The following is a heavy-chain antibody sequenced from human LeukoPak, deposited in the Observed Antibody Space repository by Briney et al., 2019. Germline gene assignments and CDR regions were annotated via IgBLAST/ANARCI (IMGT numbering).Heavy chain of an antibody. CDR1: GFTFSSYW. CDR3: AREWYDYGGNSGDAYGY. CDR2: IKQDGSEK. Sequence: GGSLRLSCAASGFTFSSYWMSWVRQAPGNGLEWVANIKQDGSEKYYVDSVKGRFTISRDNAKNSLYLQMNSLRAEDTAVYYCAREWYDYGGNSGDAYGYWGQGTLVTVSS. D-gene: IGHD4-23*01. V-gene: IGHV3-7*01. J-gene: IGHJ4*02.